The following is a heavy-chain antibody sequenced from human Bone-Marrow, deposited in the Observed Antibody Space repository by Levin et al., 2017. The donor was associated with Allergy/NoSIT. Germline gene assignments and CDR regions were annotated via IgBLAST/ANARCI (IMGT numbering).Heavy chain of an antibody. J-gene: IGHJ5*02. CDR3: AHSRGSTSCDDGVKRGNWFDP. Sequence: SGPTLVKPPQTLTLTCTFSGFSLSTSGVGVGWIRQPPGKALEWLALIYWNDDKRYSPSLKSRLTITKDTSKNQVVLTMTNMDPVDTATYYCAHSRGSTSCDDGVKRGNWFDPWGQGTLVTVSS. CDR2: IYWNDDK. V-gene: IGHV2-5*01. CDR1: GFSLSTSGVG. D-gene: IGHD2-2*01.